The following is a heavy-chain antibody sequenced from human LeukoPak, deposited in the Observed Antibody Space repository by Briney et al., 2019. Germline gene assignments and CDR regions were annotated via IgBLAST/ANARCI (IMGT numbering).Heavy chain of an antibody. D-gene: IGHD4-17*01. CDR2: ISYDGNHI. V-gene: IGHV3-30*01. Sequence: GGSLRLSCAASGFTFSTYTMHWVRQAPGKGLEWLAVISYDGNHIFYVDSVKGRFTISRDNSKNTLYLQLNSLRSEDTAVYYCARDNYGVSLLDSWGQGTLVTVSS. CDR1: GFTFSTYT. J-gene: IGHJ4*02. CDR3: ARDNYGVSLLDS.